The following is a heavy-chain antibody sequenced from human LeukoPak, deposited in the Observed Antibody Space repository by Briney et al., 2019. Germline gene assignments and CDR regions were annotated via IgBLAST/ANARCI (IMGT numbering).Heavy chain of an antibody. CDR2: IYYSGST. J-gene: IGHJ4*02. V-gene: IGHV4-59*01. Sequence: SETLSLTCTVSGGSISSYYWSWIRQPPGKGLEWIGYIYYSGSTNYNPSLKSRVTISVDTSKNQFPLKLSSVTAADTAVYYCARGDLGYCSGGSCLTYWGQGTLVTVSS. D-gene: IGHD2-15*01. CDR1: GGSISSYY. CDR3: ARGDLGYCSGGSCLTY.